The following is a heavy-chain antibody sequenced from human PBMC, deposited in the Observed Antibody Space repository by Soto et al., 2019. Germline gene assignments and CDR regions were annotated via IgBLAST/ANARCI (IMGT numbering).Heavy chain of an antibody. Sequence: HVQMVQSGAEVKKPGTSVKVSCKASGYAFINYAVTWVRQAPGEGLEWMGWISTSNDNSYSAQKFQDRVTMSTETSSNTAYMELRRLTSDDTAVYYCSREGGNTGTSDYWGQGTLVTVSS. D-gene: IGHD1-1*01. J-gene: IGHJ4*03. CDR2: ISTSNDNS. CDR3: SREGGNTGTSDY. V-gene: IGHV1-18*01. CDR1: GYAFINYA.